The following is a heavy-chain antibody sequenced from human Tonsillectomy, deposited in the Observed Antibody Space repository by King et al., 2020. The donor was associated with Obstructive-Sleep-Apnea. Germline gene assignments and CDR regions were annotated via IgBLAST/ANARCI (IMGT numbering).Heavy chain of an antibody. CDR2: ISGSGGST. Sequence: VQLVESGGGLVQPGGSLRLSCAGSGFTFRSYAMSWVRQAPGKGLEWVSGISGSGGSTYYADSVKGRLTISRDNSKNTLYLQMNSLRAEDTAVYYCAKDSMDYDTLTGPVDYWGQGTLVTVSS. J-gene: IGHJ4*02. CDR1: GFTFRSYA. CDR3: AKDSMDYDTLTGPVDY. V-gene: IGHV3-23*04. D-gene: IGHD3-9*01.